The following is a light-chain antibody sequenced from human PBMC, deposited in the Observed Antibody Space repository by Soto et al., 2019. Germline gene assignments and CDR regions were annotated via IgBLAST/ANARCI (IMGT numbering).Light chain of an antibody. V-gene: IGKV3-11*01. CDR3: QQRSDWPWT. J-gene: IGKJ1*01. CDR1: QSVSSY. CDR2: EAS. Sequence: EIVLTQSPANLSLSPGERATLSCRASQSVSSYLAWYQQKPGQAPRLLMYEASNRATGIPARFSGGGSGTDFTLTISSLEPEDFAVYYCQQRSDWPWTFGQGTKVEIK.